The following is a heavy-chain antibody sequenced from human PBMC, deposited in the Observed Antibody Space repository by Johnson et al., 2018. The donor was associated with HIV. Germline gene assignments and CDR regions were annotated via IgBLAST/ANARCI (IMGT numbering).Heavy chain of an antibody. CDR2: IGTAGDT. CDR1: GFTFSSYD. V-gene: IGHV3-13*01. Sequence: QLVESGGGLVQPGGSLRLSCAASGFTFSSYDMHWVRQATGKGLEWVSAIGTAGDTYYPGSVKGRFTISRENAKNSLYLQMNSLRAGDTAVYYCARAGSSPAANDAFDIWGQGTMVTVSS. J-gene: IGHJ3*02. D-gene: IGHD6-13*01. CDR3: ARAGSSPAANDAFDI.